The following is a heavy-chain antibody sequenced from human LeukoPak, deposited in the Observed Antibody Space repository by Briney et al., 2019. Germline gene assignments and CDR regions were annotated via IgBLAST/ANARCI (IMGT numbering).Heavy chain of an antibody. Sequence: GGSLRLSCAASGFSVSSNYMSWVRQAPGKGLEWVSVIYSGGSTYYADSVKGRFTISRDNSKNTLYLQMKSLRAEDTAVYYCARTDETAPAEDFQHWGQGTLVTVSS. D-gene: IGHD2-21*02. V-gene: IGHV3-53*01. CDR1: GFSVSSNY. CDR2: IYSGGST. J-gene: IGHJ1*01. CDR3: ARTDETAPAEDFQH.